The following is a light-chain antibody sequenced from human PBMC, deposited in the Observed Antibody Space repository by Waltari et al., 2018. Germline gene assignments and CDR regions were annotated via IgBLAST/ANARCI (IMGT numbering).Light chain of an antibody. V-gene: IGLV3-1*01. Sequence: SYELTQPPSVSVSPGQAVSITCSGKKLGDKSVNWYQQKAGQSPVLVIYEDTKRPSGIPGRLSASNSGNTATLTISETQAMDEADYYCQTWYSSSYVFGTGTTVTVL. J-gene: IGLJ1*01. CDR2: EDT. CDR3: QTWYSSSYV. CDR1: KLGDKS.